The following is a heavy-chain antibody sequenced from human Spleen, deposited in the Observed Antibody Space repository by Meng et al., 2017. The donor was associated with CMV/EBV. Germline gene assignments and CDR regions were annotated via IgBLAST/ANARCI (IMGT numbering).Heavy chain of an antibody. Sequence: SCAASGFTFSSYAMHWVRQAPGKGLEWVTVISDDGSNQYYTDSVKGRFSISRDNSKNTLYLQMNSLRADDTALYYCARDDRRTQYYFDYWGQGTLVTVSS. CDR2: ISDDGSNQ. CDR1: GFTFSSYA. V-gene: IGHV3-30-3*01. CDR3: ARDDRRTQYYFDY. D-gene: IGHD3-22*01. J-gene: IGHJ4*02.